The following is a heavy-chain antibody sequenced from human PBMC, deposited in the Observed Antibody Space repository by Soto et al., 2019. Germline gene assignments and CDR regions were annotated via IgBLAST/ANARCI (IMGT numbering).Heavy chain of an antibody. J-gene: IGHJ6*02. Sequence: PGESLKISCKGSGYSFTSYWIGWVRQMPGKGLEWMGNIHPSDSDTNYRPSFQGQVTFSVDKSITTAYLQWSSLKASDTAMYYCVRRAEGRPGDGYYYVALDVWGQGTTVTVSS. CDR1: GYSFTSYW. D-gene: IGHD6-6*01. V-gene: IGHV5-51*01. CDR2: IHPSDSDT. CDR3: VRRAEGRPGDGYYYVALDV.